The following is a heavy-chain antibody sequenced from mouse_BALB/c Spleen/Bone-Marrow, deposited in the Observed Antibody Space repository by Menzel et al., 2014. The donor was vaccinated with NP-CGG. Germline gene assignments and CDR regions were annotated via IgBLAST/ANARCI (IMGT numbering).Heavy chain of an antibody. Sequence: EVQLQESGAELVKPGASVKLSCTASGFNIKDTYMHWVKQRPEQGLEWIGRIDPANGNTKYDPKFQGKATITADTSSNTAYLQLSSLTSEDTAVYYCARWEYYAMDYWGQGTSITISS. CDR2: IDPANGNT. D-gene: IGHD4-1*01. CDR3: ARWEYYAMDY. CDR1: GFNIKDTY. V-gene: IGHV14-3*02. J-gene: IGHJ4*01.